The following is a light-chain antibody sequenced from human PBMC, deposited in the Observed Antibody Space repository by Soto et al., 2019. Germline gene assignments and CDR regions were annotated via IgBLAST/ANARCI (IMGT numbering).Light chain of an antibody. Sequence: QSVLTQPPSVSAAPGQKFAISCSGSSSNIGNNYVTWYQQVPGTVPKLLIYDNDKRPSGIPDRFSGSKSGTSATLGITGLQTGDEADYYCAAWDSSLSAGVFGGGTKLTVL. CDR3: AAWDSSLSAGV. J-gene: IGLJ2*01. V-gene: IGLV1-51*01. CDR2: DND. CDR1: SSNIGNNY.